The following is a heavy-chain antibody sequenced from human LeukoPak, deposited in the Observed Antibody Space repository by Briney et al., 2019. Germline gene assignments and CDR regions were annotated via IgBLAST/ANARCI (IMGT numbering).Heavy chain of an antibody. CDR1: GFTFSSYN. Sequence: GGSLRLSCAASGFTFSSYNMNWVRQAPGKGLEWVSSISSSSSYIYYADSVKGRFTISRDNAKNSLYLQMNSLRAEDTAVYYCARDVVYSSSSFGAFDIWGQGTMVTVS. CDR3: ARDVVYSSSSFGAFDI. J-gene: IGHJ3*02. D-gene: IGHD6-6*01. CDR2: ISSSSSYI. V-gene: IGHV3-21*01.